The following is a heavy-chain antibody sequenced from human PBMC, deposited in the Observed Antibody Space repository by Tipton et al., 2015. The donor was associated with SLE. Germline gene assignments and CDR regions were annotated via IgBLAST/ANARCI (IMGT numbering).Heavy chain of an antibody. V-gene: IGHV4-59*01. CDR1: GGSISSYY. CDR2: IYYSGST. J-gene: IGHJ5*02. Sequence: TLSLTCTVSGGSISSYYWSWIRQPPGKGLEWIGYIYYSGSTNYNPSLKSRVTISVDTSKDQFSLKLTSVTAADTAVYYCARDRHEEYNWFDPWGQGTLVTVPS. CDR3: ARDRHEEYNWFDP.